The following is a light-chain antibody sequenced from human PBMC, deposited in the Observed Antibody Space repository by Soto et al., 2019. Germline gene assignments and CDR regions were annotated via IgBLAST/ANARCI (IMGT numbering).Light chain of an antibody. CDR2: DAS. J-gene: IGKJ1*01. Sequence: DIQMTQSPSTLSASVGDRVTSTCRASQSISSWLAWYRQKPGQAPNLLIYDASSLESGVPSRFSGNGSGTEFTLTISSLQPDDFATYYCQQYHNYSRTFGQGTKVDIK. V-gene: IGKV1-5*01. CDR1: QSISSW. CDR3: QQYHNYSRT.